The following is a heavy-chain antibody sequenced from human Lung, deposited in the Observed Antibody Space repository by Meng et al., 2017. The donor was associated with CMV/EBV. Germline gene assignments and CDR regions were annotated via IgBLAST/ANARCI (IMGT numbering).Heavy chain of an antibody. J-gene: IGHJ3*02. V-gene: IGHV1-8*01. Sequence: ASXXVSCKASGYTLTTYGINWVRQAPGQGLEWMGWVNPYNGDGGYAQRFQGRVTVTTDTTINTAYLELTSLRSDDTAVYYCVRGVHGLDIWGQGTTVTVSS. CDR3: VRGVHGLDI. CDR1: GYTLTTYG. CDR2: VNPYNGDG. D-gene: IGHD3-10*02.